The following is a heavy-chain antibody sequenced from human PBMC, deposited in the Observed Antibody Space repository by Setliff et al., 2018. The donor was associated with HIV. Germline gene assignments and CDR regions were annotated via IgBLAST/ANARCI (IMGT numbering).Heavy chain of an antibody. Sequence: PSETLSLTCAVYGGSLSGSYLSWIRQTPGKGLEWIGETNPSGSTSYNPSLNSRVTISVDTSRIHFYVNLTSLTAADTAVYYCAKVGSWGGRGYFDSWGQGISVTVSS. CDR1: GGSLSGSY. J-gene: IGHJ4*02. CDR3: AKVGSWGGRGYFDS. CDR2: TNPSGST. D-gene: IGHD2-15*01. V-gene: IGHV4-34*01.